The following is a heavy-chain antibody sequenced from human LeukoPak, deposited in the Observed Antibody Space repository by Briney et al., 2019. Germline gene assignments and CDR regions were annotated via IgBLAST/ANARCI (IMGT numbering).Heavy chain of an antibody. Sequence: PSETLSLTCAVSGGSISSGGYSWSWIRQPPGKGLEWLGYIYHSGSPYYNPSLKSRVTISVDRSKNQFSLKLSSVTAADTAVYYCALYSSSWYYFDYWGQGTLVTVSS. V-gene: IGHV4-30-2*01. CDR3: ALYSSSWYYFDY. D-gene: IGHD6-13*01. CDR2: IYHSGSP. J-gene: IGHJ4*02. CDR1: GGSISSGGYS.